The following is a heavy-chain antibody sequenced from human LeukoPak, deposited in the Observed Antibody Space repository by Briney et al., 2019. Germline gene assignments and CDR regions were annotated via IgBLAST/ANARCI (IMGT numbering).Heavy chain of an antibody. CDR1: GYSISSGFY. V-gene: IGHV4-38-2*02. CDR3: VRDGFDYNDY. J-gene: IGHJ4*02. CDR2: IYHGGST. Sequence: SETLSLTCAVSGYSISSGFYWGWIRQPPGKGLEWIGSIYHGGSTFYNPSLKSRVTISVDTSKNHFSLKLSSVTAADTAVYYCVRDGFDYNDYWGQGTLVTVSS. D-gene: IGHD4-11*01.